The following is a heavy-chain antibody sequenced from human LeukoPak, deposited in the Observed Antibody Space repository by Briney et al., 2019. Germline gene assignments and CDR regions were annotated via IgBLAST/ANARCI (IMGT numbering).Heavy chain of an antibody. D-gene: IGHD6-13*01. V-gene: IGHV4-61*02. CDR2: IYTSGST. CDR3: ARGGGSSWTPFDY. Sequence: PSETLSLTCTVSGGSISSGSYYWSWIRQPAGKGLEWIGRIYTSGSTNYNPSLKSRVTISVDTSKNQFSLKLSSVTAVDTAVYYCARGGGSSWTPFDYWGQGTLVTVSS. J-gene: IGHJ4*02. CDR1: GGSISSGSYY.